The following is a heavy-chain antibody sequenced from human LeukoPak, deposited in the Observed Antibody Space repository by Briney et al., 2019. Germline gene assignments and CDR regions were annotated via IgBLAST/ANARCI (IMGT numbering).Heavy chain of an antibody. D-gene: IGHD5-18*01. CDR2: IYYSRGT. CDR3: ARGYGSGDY. J-gene: IGHJ4*01. Sequence: SETLSLTCTVSGGSITTYYWSWIRQPPGKGLEWIGYIYYSRGTMYNPSLKSRVTISIDTSKSQLSLKVNSVTAADTAVYYCARGYGSGDYWGQGILVTVSS. V-gene: IGHV4-59*08. CDR1: GGSITTYY.